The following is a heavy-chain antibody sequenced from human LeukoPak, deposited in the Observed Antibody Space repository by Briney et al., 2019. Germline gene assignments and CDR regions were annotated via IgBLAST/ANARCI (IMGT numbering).Heavy chain of an antibody. V-gene: IGHV3-74*01. CDR3: AKDRAWGAYAY. CDR1: GFTFSSHW. CDR2: INSDGNII. J-gene: IGHJ4*02. D-gene: IGHD2-21*01. Sequence: GGSLRLSCAASGFTFSSHWMYWVRQIPGKGLMGVSRINSDGNIIHNADSVKGRFTISRDNAKNTLYLQMNSLRAEDTAVYYCAKDRAWGAYAYWGQGTLVTVS.